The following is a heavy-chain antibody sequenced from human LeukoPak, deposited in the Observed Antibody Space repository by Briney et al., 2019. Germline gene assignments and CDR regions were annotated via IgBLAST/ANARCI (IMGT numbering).Heavy chain of an antibody. D-gene: IGHD6-6*01. J-gene: IGHJ6*03. CDR3: ATVQYSSSSVRFYYYMDV. V-gene: IGHV1-69*05. Sequence: SVKVSCKASGGTFSSYAISWVRQAPGQGLEWMGGIIPIFGTANYAQKFQGRVTITTDESTSTAYMELSSLRSEDTAVYYCATVQYSSSSVRFYYYMDVWGKGTTVTVSS. CDR1: GGTFSSYA. CDR2: IIPIFGTA.